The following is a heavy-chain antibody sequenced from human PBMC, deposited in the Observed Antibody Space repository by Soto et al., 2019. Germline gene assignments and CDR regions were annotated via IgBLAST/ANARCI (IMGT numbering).Heavy chain of an antibody. CDR2: TYFRSKWYN. Sequence: PSQTLSLTCAISVDSVSSNTASWNWIRQSPSRGLEWLGRTYFRSKWYNDYAVSVKSRIIINPDTSNNQFSLQLNSVTPEDTAVYFCAKGDNLGPKTGYAFDHWGQGIMVTVSS. CDR1: VDSVSSNTAS. D-gene: IGHD5-12*01. J-gene: IGHJ4*02. CDR3: AKGDNLGPKTGYAFDH. V-gene: IGHV6-1*01.